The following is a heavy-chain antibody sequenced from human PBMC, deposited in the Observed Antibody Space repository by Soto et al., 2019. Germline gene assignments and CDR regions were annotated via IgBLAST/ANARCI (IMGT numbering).Heavy chain of an antibody. D-gene: IGHD3-3*01. V-gene: IGHV1-69*04. CDR1: GGTFSSYT. CDR3: ARDLGDFFSGYYRSLVGGFDS. J-gene: IGHJ5*01. CDR2: IIPILGIA. Sequence: SVKVSCKASGGTFSSYTISWVRQAPGQGLEWMGRIIPILGIANYAQKFQGRVTITADKSTSTAYMELSSLRSEDTAVYYCARDLGDFFSGYYRSLVGGFDSWGQGTLVTVSS.